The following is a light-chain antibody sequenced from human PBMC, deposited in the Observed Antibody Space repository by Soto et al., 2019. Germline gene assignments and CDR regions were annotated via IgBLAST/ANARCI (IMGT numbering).Light chain of an antibody. J-gene: IGKJ4*01. V-gene: IGKV3-20*01. Sequence: EIVLTQSPGTLSLSPGERATLSCRASQSVTSTYLAWYQQKPGQAPRLLIYGASSRAIGIPDRFSGSVSGSDFILTISRLEPEDFAVYYCQQFSSYPLTFGGGTKVDIK. CDR2: GAS. CDR3: QQFSSYPLT. CDR1: QSVTSTY.